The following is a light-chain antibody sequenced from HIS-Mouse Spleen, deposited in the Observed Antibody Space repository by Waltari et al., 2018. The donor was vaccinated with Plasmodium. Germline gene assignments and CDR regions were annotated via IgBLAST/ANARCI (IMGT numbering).Light chain of an antibody. CDR2: AAS. V-gene: IGKV1-8*01. CDR3: QQYYSYPFT. J-gene: IGKJ3*01. CDR1: QGISSY. Sequence: AIRMTQSPSSFSASTGDRVTITCRASQGISSYLAWYQQKRGKAPKLLIYAASTLQSGVPSRFSGSGSGTDFTLTISCLQSEDFATYYCQQYYSYPFTFGPGTKVDIK.